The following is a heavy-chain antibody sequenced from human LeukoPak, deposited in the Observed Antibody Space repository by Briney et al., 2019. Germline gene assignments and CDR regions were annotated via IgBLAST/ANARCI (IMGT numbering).Heavy chain of an antibody. CDR1: GFTFSSYG. V-gene: IGHV3-30*18. D-gene: IGHD4/OR15-4a*01. CDR2: MSYDGSHK. J-gene: IGHJ4*02. CDR3: AKGYDYGDY. Sequence: GGSLRLSCAGSGFTFSSYGMHWVRQAPGKGLEWVAVMSYDGSHKYYADSVKGRFTISRDNSKNTVYLEMNSLKGEDTAVYYCAKGYDYGDYWGQGTLVTVSS.